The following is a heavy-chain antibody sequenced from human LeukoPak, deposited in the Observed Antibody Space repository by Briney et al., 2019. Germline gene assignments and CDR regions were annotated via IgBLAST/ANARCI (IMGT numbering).Heavy chain of an antibody. J-gene: IGHJ6*02. V-gene: IGHV3-30*18. CDR3: AKGTMGYYYYGMDV. D-gene: IGHD3-10*01. CDR1: GFTFSSYG. Sequence: GGSLRLSCAASGFTFSSYGTHWVRQAPGKGLEWVAVISYDGSNKYYADSVKGRFTISRENSKNTLYLQMNSLRAEDTAVYYCAKGTMGYYYYGMDVWGQGTTVTVSS. CDR2: ISYDGSNK.